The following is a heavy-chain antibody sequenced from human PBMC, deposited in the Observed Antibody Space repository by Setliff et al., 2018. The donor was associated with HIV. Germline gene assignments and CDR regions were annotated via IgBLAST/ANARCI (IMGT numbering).Heavy chain of an antibody. J-gene: IGHJ5*02. V-gene: IGHV1-2*02. CDR2: INTNSGDT. CDR1: GYTFTDYY. CDR3: ARGGGYCTNGLCDNRWFDP. Sequence: ASVKVSCKASGYTFTDYYIQWVRQAPGQGLEWMGWINTNSGDTNYAENFQGRVTMTRKTSISTAYMDLSRLKSHDTSVYYCARGGGYCTNGLCDNRWFDPWCQGTPVTVSS. D-gene: IGHD2-8*01.